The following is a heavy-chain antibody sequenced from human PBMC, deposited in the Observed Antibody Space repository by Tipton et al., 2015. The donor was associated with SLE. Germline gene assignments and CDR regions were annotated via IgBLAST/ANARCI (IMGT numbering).Heavy chain of an antibody. CDR2: IRYDGSDM. D-gene: IGHD1-26*01. CDR3: TKDPRAYSIPDY. J-gene: IGHJ4*02. Sequence: SLRLSCAVSGFTFSNYGMHWVRQAPGKGLEWVAFIRYDGSDMYYADSVMGRFTISRDNSENTLYLQMNTLRPEDTAVYYCTKDPRAYSIPDYWGQGTLVTVSS. CDR1: GFTFSNYG. V-gene: IGHV3-30*02.